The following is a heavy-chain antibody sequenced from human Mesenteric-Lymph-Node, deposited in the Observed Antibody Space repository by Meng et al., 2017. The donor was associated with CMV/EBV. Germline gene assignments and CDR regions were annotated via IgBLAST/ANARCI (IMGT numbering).Heavy chain of an antibody. CDR1: GFTFGDYA. CDR2: IRSKAYGGTT. D-gene: IGHD3-22*01. Sequence: LSLTCTASGFTFGDYAMSWVRQAPGKGLEWVGFIRSKAYGGTTEYAASVKGRFTISRDDSKSIAYLQMNSLKTEDTAVYYCTRDYYDSSGYPPFDYWGQGTLVTVSS. J-gene: IGHJ4*02. CDR3: TRDYYDSSGYPPFDY. V-gene: IGHV3-49*04.